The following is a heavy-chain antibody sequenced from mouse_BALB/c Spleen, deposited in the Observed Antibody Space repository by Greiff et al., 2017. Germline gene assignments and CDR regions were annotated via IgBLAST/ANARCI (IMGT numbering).Heavy chain of an antibody. V-gene: IGHV3-6*02. Sequence: EVKLQESGPGLVKPSQSLSLTCSVTGYSITSGYYWNWIRQFPGNKLEWMGYISYDGSNNYNPSLKNRISITRDTSKNQFFLKLNSVTTEDTATYYCARDLLRLPFDDWGQGTTLTVSS. J-gene: IGHJ2*01. CDR3: ARDLLRLPFDD. CDR1: GYSITSGYY. CDR2: ISYDGSN. D-gene: IGHD1-2*01.